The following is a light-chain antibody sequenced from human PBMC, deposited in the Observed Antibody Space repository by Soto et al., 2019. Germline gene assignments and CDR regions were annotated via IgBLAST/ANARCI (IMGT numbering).Light chain of an antibody. CDR2: DNN. J-gene: IGLJ1*01. V-gene: IGLV1-51*01. CDR3: GTWDSSLSAYV. Sequence: ALTQPPSVTAAPGPEVTIPRSGSSSNIGNNYVSWYQQLPGTAPKLLIYDNNKRPSGIPDRFSGSKSGTSATLGITGLQTGDEADYYCGTWDSSLSAYVFGTGTKVTVL. CDR1: SSNIGNNY.